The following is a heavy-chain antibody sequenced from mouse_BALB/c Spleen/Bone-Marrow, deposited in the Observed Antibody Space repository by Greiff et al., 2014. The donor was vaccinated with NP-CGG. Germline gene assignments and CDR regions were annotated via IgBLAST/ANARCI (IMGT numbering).Heavy chain of an antibody. CDR3: AREGVYYGNPYWYFDV. J-gene: IGHJ1*01. CDR1: GFTFTDYY. CDR2: IRNKANGYTT. D-gene: IGHD2-1*01. V-gene: IGHV7-3*02. Sequence: DVMLVESGGGLVQPGGPLRLSCATSGFTFTDYYMSWVRQPPGKALEWLGFIRNKANGYTTEYGASVKGRFTISRDNSQSILYLQMNTLRAEDSATYYCAREGVYYGNPYWYFDVWGAGTTVTVSS.